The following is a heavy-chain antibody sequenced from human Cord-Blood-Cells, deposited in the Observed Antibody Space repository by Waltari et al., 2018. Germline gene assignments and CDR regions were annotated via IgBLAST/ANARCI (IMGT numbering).Heavy chain of an antibody. CDR2: ISGSGGSK. CDR3: AKVGMDAFDI. V-gene: IGHV3-23*01. Sequence: EVQLLESGGGLVQPGGSLRLSCAASGFTFSSYAMSWVRQAPGKGLEWVSAISGSGGSKYYADPVNGRFTISRDNSKNTLYLQMNSLRAEDTAVYYCAKVGMDAFDIWGQGTMVTVSS. J-gene: IGHJ3*02. D-gene: IGHD1-26*01. CDR1: GFTFSSYA.